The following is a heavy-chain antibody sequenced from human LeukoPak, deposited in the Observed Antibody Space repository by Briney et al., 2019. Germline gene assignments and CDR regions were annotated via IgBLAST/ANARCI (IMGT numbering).Heavy chain of an antibody. J-gene: IGHJ4*02. V-gene: IGHV1-8*01. CDR3: AVDTVTTS. Sequence: ASVKVSCKVSGYTLTELSMHWVRQATGQGLEWMGWMNPNSGNTGYAQKFQGRVTMTRNTSISTAYMELSSLRSEDTAVYYCAVDTVTTSWGQGTLVTVSS. CDR2: MNPNSGNT. CDR1: GYTLTELS. D-gene: IGHD4-17*01.